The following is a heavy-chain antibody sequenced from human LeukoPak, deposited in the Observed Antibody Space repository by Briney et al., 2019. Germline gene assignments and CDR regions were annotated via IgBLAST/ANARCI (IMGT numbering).Heavy chain of an antibody. V-gene: IGHV1-2*02. Sequence: ASVKVSCKASGYTFTCYYMHWVRQAPGQGLEWMGWINPNSGGTNYAQKFQGRVTMTRDTPISTAYMELTSLRSDDTAVYYCARGGVPVYYYYMDIWGKGTTVTISS. D-gene: IGHD3-10*01. CDR3: ARGGVPVYYYYMDI. J-gene: IGHJ6*03. CDR1: GYTFTCYY. CDR2: INPNSGGT.